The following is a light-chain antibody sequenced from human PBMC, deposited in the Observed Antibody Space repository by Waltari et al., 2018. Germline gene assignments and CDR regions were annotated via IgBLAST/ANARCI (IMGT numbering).Light chain of an antibody. Sequence: YVLSQPPSVSVAPGEPASIPCGGKNIGTKSVTWYPVKAGRAPLLVVYDDAVRPSGSPERFSGFNSGNTATLTITGVEGGDEADYFCQVWDSSSDLNWVFGGGTKLTVL. V-gene: IGLV3-21*02. J-gene: IGLJ3*02. CDR2: DDA. CDR1: NIGTKS. CDR3: QVWDSSSDLNWV.